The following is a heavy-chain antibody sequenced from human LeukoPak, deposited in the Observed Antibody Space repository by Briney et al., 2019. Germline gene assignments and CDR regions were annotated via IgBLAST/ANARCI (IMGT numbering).Heavy chain of an antibody. J-gene: IGHJ4*02. CDR1: GYTFTCYY. CDR2: INPNSGGT. V-gene: IGHV1-2*02. Sequence: ASVKVSCKASGYTFTCYYMHWVRQAPGQGLEWMGCINPNSGGTNYAQKFQGRVTMTRDTSISTAYMELSRLRSDDTAVYYCAGDKYYYDSSGYLPFDYWGQGTLVTVSS. CDR3: AGDKYYYDSSGYLPFDY. D-gene: IGHD3-22*01.